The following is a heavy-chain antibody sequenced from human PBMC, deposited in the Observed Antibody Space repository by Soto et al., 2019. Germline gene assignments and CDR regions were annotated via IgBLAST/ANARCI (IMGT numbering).Heavy chain of an antibody. Sequence: QVQLVQSGAEVKKPGASVTVSCKASGYTFTSFAIHWVRQAPGQRPEWMGWINADTGNTKYSQRFQGRVTFARDTSANTAYMQVSSVRSEDTAVYFCAREVVSGYDLSYWGQGTLVTVSS. J-gene: IGHJ4*02. D-gene: IGHD5-12*01. CDR1: GYTFTSFA. CDR3: AREVVSGYDLSY. V-gene: IGHV1-3*01. CDR2: INADTGNT.